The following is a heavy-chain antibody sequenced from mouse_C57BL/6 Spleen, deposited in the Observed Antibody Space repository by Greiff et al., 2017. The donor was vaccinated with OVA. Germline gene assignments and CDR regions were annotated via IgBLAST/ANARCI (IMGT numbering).Heavy chain of an antibody. D-gene: IGHD2-3*01. J-gene: IGHJ4*01. CDR3: ASLYDGYHSYSMDY. Sequence: VQLQQSGAELVKPGASVKLSCKASGYTFTSYWMHWVKQRPGPGLEWIGMIHPNSGSTNYTEKFKSTATLTVDKYSSTAYMQLSSLKSADSAVYCCASLYDGYHSYSMDYWGQGTSVTVSS. V-gene: IGHV1-64*01. CDR1: GYTFTSYW. CDR2: IHPNSGST.